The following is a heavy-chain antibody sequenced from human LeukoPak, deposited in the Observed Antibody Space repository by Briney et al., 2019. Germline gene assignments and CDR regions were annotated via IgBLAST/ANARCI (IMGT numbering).Heavy chain of an antibody. CDR3: ATGASWRELRSGYNWFDP. V-gene: IGHV3-9*01. Sequence: PGRSLRLSCAASGFTFDDYAMHWVRQAPGKGLEWVSGISWNSGSIGYADSVKGRFTISRDNAKNSLYLQMSSLRAEDTALYYCATGASWRELRSGYNWFDPWGQGTLVTVSS. D-gene: IGHD1-26*01. J-gene: IGHJ5*02. CDR1: GFTFDDYA. CDR2: ISWNSGSI.